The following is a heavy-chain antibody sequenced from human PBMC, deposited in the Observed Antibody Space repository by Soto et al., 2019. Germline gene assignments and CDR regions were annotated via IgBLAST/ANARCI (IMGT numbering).Heavy chain of an antibody. J-gene: IGHJ6*02. CDR2: INPSGGST. D-gene: IGHD5-12*01. CDR1: GYTFTSYY. Sequence: GASVKVSCKASGYTFTSYYMHWVRQAPGQGLEWMGIINPSGGSTSYAQKFQGRVTMTRDTSTSTVYMELSSLRSEDTAVYYCARELTSGYDGDYYYYGMDVWGQGTTVTVSS. V-gene: IGHV1-46*01. CDR3: ARELTSGYDGDYYYYGMDV.